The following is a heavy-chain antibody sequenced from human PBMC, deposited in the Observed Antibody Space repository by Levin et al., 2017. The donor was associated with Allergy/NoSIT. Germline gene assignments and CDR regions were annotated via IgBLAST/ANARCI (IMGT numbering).Heavy chain of an antibody. Sequence: GGSLRLSCAASGFTFSSYAMTWVRQTPGKGLEWVSSTGGSGVSTYYADSVKGRFTISRDNSQNTLYLEIYSLRAEDTAVYYCAKERDYLDRWLIADYWGQGTLVTVSS. D-gene: IGHD3-9*01. CDR2: TGGSGVST. J-gene: IGHJ4*02. V-gene: IGHV3-23*01. CDR3: AKERDYLDRWLIADY. CDR1: GFTFSSYA.